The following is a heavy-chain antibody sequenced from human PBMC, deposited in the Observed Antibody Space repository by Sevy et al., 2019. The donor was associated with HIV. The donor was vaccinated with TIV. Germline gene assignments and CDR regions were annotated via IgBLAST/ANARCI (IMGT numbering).Heavy chain of an antibody. CDR3: AKETIRGTYNWFDP. Sequence: GGSLRLSCVASEFTFSSYGKSWVRQAPGEGLECVSDISGSGGSTYYADSVRGRFTISRDNSKNTLYLQMNSLRADDTAVYYCAKETIRGTYNWFDPWGQGTLVTVSS. J-gene: IGHJ5*02. CDR2: ISGSGGST. D-gene: IGHD3-10*01. CDR1: EFTFSSYG. V-gene: IGHV3-23*01.